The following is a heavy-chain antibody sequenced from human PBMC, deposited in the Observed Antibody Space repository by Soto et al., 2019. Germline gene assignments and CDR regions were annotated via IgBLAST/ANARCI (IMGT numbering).Heavy chain of an antibody. CDR1: GFTFGSYA. CDR2: ILNTGGDT. V-gene: IGHV3-23*01. D-gene: IGHD5-18*01. CDR3: ARASGDSYPGSRVFDS. J-gene: IGHJ4*02. Sequence: EVQLLESGGDLVQPGGSLRLSCAASGFTFGSYAMTWVRQAPGKGLEWVSVILNTGGDTLYSDSVKGRFTISRDNFKDTLYLQMNSLRADDTAMYYCARASGDSYPGSRVFDSWGQGTRVTVSA.